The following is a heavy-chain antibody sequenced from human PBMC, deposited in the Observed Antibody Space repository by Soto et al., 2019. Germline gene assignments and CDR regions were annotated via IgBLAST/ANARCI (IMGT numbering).Heavy chain of an antibody. CDR2: ISAYNGST. Sequence: ASVKVSCKASGYTFTSYGISWVRQAPGQGLEWMGWISAYNGSTNYAQKLQGRVTMTTDTSTSTAYMELRSLRSDDTAVYYCARDCSGPSCYYFDSWGQRTMVTVSS. V-gene: IGHV1-18*04. J-gene: IGHJ4*02. CDR1: GYTFTSYG. CDR3: ARDCSGPSCYYFDS. D-gene: IGHD2-15*01.